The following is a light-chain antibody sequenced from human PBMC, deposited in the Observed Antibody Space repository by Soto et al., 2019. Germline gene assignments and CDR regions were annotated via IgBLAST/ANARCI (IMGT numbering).Light chain of an antibody. CDR2: DAS. V-gene: IGKV1-5*03. CDR1: QSIITS. Sequence: DIQMTQSPSTLSASVGDRVTITWGASQSIITSLAWYQQKPGKAPKLLIYDASSLESGVPSRLRGSGSGTELTITISSLKNDDFETYYCQQYNSYSRTFGHGTKVDIK. J-gene: IGKJ1*01. CDR3: QQYNSYSRT.